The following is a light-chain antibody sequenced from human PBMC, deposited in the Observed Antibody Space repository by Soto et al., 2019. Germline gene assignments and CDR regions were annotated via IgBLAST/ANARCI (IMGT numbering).Light chain of an antibody. CDR1: SSDVGGYNY. Sequence: QSALTQPRSVSGSPGQSITISCTGTSSDVGGYNYVSWYRQHPGKAPKLMIYDVSKRPSGVPDRFSGSKSGNTASLTISGLQAEDEADYYCCSYAGSYPHNVFGTGTKVTVL. J-gene: IGLJ1*01. CDR3: CSYAGSYPHNV. CDR2: DVS. V-gene: IGLV2-11*01.